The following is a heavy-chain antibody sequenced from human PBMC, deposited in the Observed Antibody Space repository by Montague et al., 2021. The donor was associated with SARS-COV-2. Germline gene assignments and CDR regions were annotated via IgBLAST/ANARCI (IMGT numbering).Heavy chain of an antibody. J-gene: IGHJ5*02. Sequence: PALVXPTQTLTLTCTLSGFSINADGVGVGWIRQPPGKALEWLALIYWNEDRLYNSSLKNRLSITKDTSKNQVLLTLTNMDPVDTATYYCARRFTDYASSSSWFDPWGQGILVTVS. D-gene: IGHD3-10*01. CDR3: ARRFTDYASSSSWFDP. V-gene: IGHV2-5*01. CDR1: GFSINADGVG. CDR2: IYWNEDR.